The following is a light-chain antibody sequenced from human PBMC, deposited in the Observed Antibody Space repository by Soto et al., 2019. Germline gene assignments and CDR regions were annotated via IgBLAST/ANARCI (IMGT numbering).Light chain of an antibody. J-gene: IGLJ3*02. CDR3: QTWGTGIRV. CDR2: LNNDGSH. CDR1: SGHSSNA. V-gene: IGLV4-69*02. Sequence: QSVLTQSPSASASLGATVRLTCTLSSGHSSNAIAWHQQQPGKGPRYLMKLNNDGSHSKGDGISDRFSGSSSGAERCLTISSLQSEDEADYYCQTWGTGIRVFGGGTKVTVL.